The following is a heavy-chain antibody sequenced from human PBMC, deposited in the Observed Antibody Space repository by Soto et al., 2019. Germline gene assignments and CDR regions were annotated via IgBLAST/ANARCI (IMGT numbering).Heavy chain of an antibody. J-gene: IGHJ4*02. CDR2: FGGNVGST. V-gene: IGHV3-23*01. Sequence: EVQLLESGGGLVQPGGSLRLSCAASGFTFSNHAMHWVRQAPGEGPEWVSVFGGNVGSTNYADSVKGRFTISRDNSKNTLYLQMNGLRAEDTAIYYCVRERRVGVEGFDFWGQGTLVTVSS. CDR3: VRERRVGVEGFDF. CDR1: GFTFSNHA. D-gene: IGHD1-26*01.